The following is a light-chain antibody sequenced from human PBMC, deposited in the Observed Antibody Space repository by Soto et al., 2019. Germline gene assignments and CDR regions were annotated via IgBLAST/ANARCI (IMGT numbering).Light chain of an antibody. CDR2: YVT. V-gene: IGLV2-14*03. J-gene: IGLJ7*01. Sequence: QSALTQPASVSGSPGQSITISCTGTSSDVGGYNYVSWYQHHPGKAPKLMIYYVTNRPSGVSNRFAGSKSGNTASLTISGLQAEDEADSYCSSYTSSNIPVFGGGTQLTVL. CDR1: SSDVGGYNY. CDR3: SSYTSSNIPV.